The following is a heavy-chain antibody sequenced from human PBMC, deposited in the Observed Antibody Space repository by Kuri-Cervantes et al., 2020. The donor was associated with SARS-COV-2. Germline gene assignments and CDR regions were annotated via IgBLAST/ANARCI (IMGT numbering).Heavy chain of an antibody. D-gene: IGHD3-3*01. CDR2: INPNSGGT. J-gene: IGHJ4*02. CDR1: GYTFTGYY. V-gene: IGHV1-2*02. CDR3: ARGWSGYSLDPPHFDY. Sequence: ASVKVSCKASGYTFTGYYMHWVRQASGQGLEWMGWINPNSGGTNYAQKFQGRVTMTRDTSISTAYMELSRLRSDDTAVYYCARGWSGYSLDPPHFDYWGQGTLVTVSS.